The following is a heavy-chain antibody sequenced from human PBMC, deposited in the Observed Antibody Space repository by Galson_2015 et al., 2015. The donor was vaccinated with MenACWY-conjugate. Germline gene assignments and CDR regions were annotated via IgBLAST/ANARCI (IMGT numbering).Heavy chain of an antibody. D-gene: IGHD3-22*01. Sequence: SVKVSCKVSGYTLTDLSMHWVRQAPGKGLEWMGGFDPEDGETIYAQKFQGRVTMTEDTSTDTAYIELSSLRSEDTAVYYCATAGKYYYDSSGYHSYYYMDVWGKGTTVTVSS. CDR2: FDPEDGET. J-gene: IGHJ6*03. CDR3: ATAGKYYYDSSGYHSYYYMDV. V-gene: IGHV1-24*01. CDR1: GYTLTDLS.